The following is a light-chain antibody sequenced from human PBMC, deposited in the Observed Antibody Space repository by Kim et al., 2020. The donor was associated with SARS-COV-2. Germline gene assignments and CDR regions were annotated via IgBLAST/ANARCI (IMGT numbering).Light chain of an antibody. J-gene: IGLJ6*01. Sequence: PGQSITISCPGASSDFDYDFISWYQHRPGTPPKLLIYDVFRRPSGVSARFSGSKSGHTASLTISGLQPEDATDFYCSSYTTSNTLVFGGGTKVTVL. CDR3: SSYTTSNTLV. V-gene: IGLV2-14*03. CDR1: SSDFDYDF. CDR2: DVF.